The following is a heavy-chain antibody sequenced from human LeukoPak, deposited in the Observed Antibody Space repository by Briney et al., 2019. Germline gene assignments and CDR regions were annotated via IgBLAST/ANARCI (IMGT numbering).Heavy chain of an antibody. CDR3: AKDKTYYYDSSGYVFDY. D-gene: IGHD3-22*01. Sequence: GGSLRLSCAASGFTFSNYGMHWVRQAPGKGLEWAAFIRYDGRNKYYADSVKGRFTISGDNSKNTLYLQMNSLRAEDTAVYYCAKDKTYYYDSSGYVFDYWGQGTQVTVSS. CDR1: GFTFSNYG. CDR2: IRYDGRNK. J-gene: IGHJ4*02. V-gene: IGHV3-30*02.